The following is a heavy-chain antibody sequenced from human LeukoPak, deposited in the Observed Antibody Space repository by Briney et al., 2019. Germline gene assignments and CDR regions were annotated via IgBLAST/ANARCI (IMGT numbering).Heavy chain of an antibody. J-gene: IGHJ4*02. CDR1: GYTFTGYY. D-gene: IGHD4-17*01. CDR2: FDPEDGET. V-gene: IGHV1-24*01. CDR3: ATDPPPIDGATGY. Sequence: GASVKVSCKASGYTFTGYYMHWVRQAPGKGLEWMGGFDPEDGETIYAQKFQGRVTMTEDTSTDTAYMELSSLRSEDTAVYYCATDPPPIDGATGYWGQGTLVTVSS.